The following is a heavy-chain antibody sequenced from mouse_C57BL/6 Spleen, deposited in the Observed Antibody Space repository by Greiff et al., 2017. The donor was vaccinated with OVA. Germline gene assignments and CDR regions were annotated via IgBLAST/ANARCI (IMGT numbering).Heavy chain of an antibody. Sequence: QVQLQQSGAELMKPGASVKLSCKATGYTFTGYWIAWVKQRPGHGLEWIGEILPGSGSTNYNGKFKGKATFTADTSSNTAYMQLSSLTTEDSAIYYCARTPITTVEGWYFDVWGTGTTVTVSS. CDR3: ARTPITTVEGWYFDV. D-gene: IGHD1-1*01. CDR2: ILPGSGST. J-gene: IGHJ1*03. V-gene: IGHV1-9*01. CDR1: GYTFTGYW.